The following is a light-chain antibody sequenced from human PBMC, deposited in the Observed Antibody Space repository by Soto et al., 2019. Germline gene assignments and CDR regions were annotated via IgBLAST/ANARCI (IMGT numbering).Light chain of an antibody. CDR2: EVS. Sequence: QSVLTQPPSASASPGQSVTLSCTGSSSDVGAYNSASSYQQQPGKAPKLMIYEVSKRPSGVPDRFSGSKSGNTASLTVSGLQAEDEADYYCSSYVGATTYVFCTGTKGTVL. CDR1: SSDVGAYNS. J-gene: IGLJ1*01. CDR3: SSYVGATTYV. V-gene: IGLV2-8*01.